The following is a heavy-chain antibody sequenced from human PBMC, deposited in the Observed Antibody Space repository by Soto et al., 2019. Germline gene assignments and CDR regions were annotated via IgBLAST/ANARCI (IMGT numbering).Heavy chain of an antibody. D-gene: IGHD3-9*01. V-gene: IGHV3-30*18. J-gene: IGHJ6*02. CDR2: ISYDGSNK. Sequence: TGGSLRLSCAASGFTFSSYGMHWVRQAPGKGLEWVAVISYDGSNKYYADSVKGRFTISRDNSKNTLYLQMNSLRAEDTAVYYCAKDRLYYDILTGYFTSPNYYYYGMDVWGQGTTVTVSS. CDR3: AKDRLYYDILTGYFTSPNYYYYGMDV. CDR1: GFTFSSYG.